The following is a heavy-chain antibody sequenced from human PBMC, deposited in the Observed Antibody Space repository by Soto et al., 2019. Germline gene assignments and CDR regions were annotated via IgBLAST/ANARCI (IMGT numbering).Heavy chain of an antibody. V-gene: IGHV1-58*01. CDR3: AADVLTYFYESSGYYLDGLDI. CDR2: IVVGSGNT. Sequence: SVKVSCTASALTFIDSDVQWVLQTRGHRLDWIGWIVVGSGNTNYAQEFQGRVSITRDMSTNTVDMELSSLRSEDSAVFYCAADVLTYFYESSGYYLDGLDICGQGT. J-gene: IGHJ3*02. D-gene: IGHD3-22*01. CDR1: ALTFIDSD.